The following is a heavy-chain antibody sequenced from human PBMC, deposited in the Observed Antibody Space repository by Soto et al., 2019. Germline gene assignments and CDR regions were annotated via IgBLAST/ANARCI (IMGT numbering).Heavy chain of an antibody. CDR3: ARLVYDTSLNHMYFEC. J-gene: IGHJ4*02. V-gene: IGHV4-4*02. D-gene: IGHD3-22*01. Sequence: TSETLSLTCAVSVVSISSGNWWTWVRQSPQRGLEYIGEIFHDGTANYYPSFERRVAISVDTSKNQFSLKLTSVTAADTAIYFCARLVYDTSLNHMYFECWGQGTLVTF. CDR1: VVSISSGNW. CDR2: IFHDGTA.